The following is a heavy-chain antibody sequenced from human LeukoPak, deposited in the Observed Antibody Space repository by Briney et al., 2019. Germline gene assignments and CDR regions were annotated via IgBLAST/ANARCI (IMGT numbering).Heavy chain of an antibody. V-gene: IGHV3-21*01. CDR2: ISSSSSYI. J-gene: IGHJ4*02. CDR1: GFTFSSYS. D-gene: IGHD2-2*01. Sequence: GGSLRLSCAASGFTFSSYSMNWVRQAPGKGLEWVSSISSSSSYIYYADSVKGRFTISRDNAKSSLYLQMNSLRAEDTAVYYCAREVPVVVPAAPDYWGQGTLVTVSS. CDR3: AREVPVVVPAAPDY.